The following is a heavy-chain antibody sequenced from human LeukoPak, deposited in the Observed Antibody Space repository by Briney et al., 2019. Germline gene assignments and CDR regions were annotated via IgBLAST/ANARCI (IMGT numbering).Heavy chain of an antibody. CDR2: ISGSGRVI. Sequence: GGSLRLSCAASGFTLSGYEMNWVRQAPGKGLEWVSYISGSGRVIYYAESVKGRFTISRDSAKNSLYLQMNSLRAEDTAVYYCARDSNYDILTGLDAFEIWGQGTMVTVSS. CDR1: GFTLSGYE. J-gene: IGHJ3*02. D-gene: IGHD3-9*01. V-gene: IGHV3-48*03. CDR3: ARDSNYDILTGLDAFEI.